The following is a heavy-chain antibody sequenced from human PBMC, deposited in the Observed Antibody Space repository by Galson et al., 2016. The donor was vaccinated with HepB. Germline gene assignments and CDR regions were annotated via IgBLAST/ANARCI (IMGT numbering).Heavy chain of an antibody. D-gene: IGHD2-2*02. CDR3: ARDPGYCTGTSCHKDY. CDR1: GFTFSSYS. Sequence: SLRLSCAVSGFTFSSYSMNWVRQTPGTGLEWVSYISSSSSTTYYADSVKGRFTISRGNAKNSLYLQMNSLRDEDTAVYYCARDPGYCTGTSCHKDYWGQGTLVTVSS. V-gene: IGHV3-48*02. CDR2: ISSSSSTT. J-gene: IGHJ4*02.